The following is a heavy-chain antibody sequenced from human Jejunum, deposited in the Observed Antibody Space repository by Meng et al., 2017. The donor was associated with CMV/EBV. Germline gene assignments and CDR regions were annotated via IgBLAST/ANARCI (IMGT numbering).Heavy chain of an antibody. J-gene: IGHJ3*02. CDR1: RLTVSSHW. CDR3: AKDSYSKGDI. V-gene: IGHV3-7*01. Sequence: CEGSRLTVSSHWMSWVRQAPGTGLEWVANIKQDGSVIYYGDSVKGRFTISRDNAKNSVYLQMTSLRAEDTAVYYCAKDSYSKGDIWGQGTVVTVSS. CDR2: IKQDGSVI. D-gene: IGHD2-15*01.